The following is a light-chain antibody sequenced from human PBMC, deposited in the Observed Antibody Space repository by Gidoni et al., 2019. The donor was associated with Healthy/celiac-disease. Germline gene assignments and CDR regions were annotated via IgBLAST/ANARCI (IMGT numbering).Light chain of an antibody. J-gene: IGLJ2*01. V-gene: IGLV2-8*01. CDR2: EIT. CDR1: SSDVGGYDY. Sequence: QSALTQPPSASGSPGQSVTISCTGTSSDVGGYDYFSWYQQYPGKAPKLIIYEITKRPSGVPDRFSGSKSGNTASLTVSGLQAEDEAYYHCASYAASKNLLFGGGTKLTVL. CDR3: ASYAASKNLL.